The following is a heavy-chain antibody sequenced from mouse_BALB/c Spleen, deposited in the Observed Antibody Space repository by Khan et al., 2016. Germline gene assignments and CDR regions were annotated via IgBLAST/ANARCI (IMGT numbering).Heavy chain of an antibody. D-gene: IGHD1-2*01. CDR3: TRSPSATRYFDV. V-gene: IGHV3-2*02. Sequence: EVQLQESGPGLVKPSQSLSLTCTVTGYSITSDYAWNWIRQFPGHKLEWMGYIRYSGSTTYNPSLKSRISITRDTSNNQFFLQLYSVTTEDTATYYCTRSPSATRYFDVWGAGTTVTVSS. CDR2: IRYSGST. CDR1: GYSITSDYA. J-gene: IGHJ1*01.